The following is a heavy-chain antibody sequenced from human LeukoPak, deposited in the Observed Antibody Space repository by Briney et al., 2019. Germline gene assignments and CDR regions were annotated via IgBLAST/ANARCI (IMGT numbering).Heavy chain of an antibody. V-gene: IGHV5-10-1*01. D-gene: IGHD6-13*01. CDR1: GYSFTSYW. Sequence: GESLKISCKGSGYSFTSYWISWVRQMPGRGLEWMGSIDPSDSYNKNSPSFQGHVTISADKSISTAYLQWSSDKASDTSLYYCDRTISSWYSGIDYWGQGTLVAVSS. CDR3: DRTISSWYSGIDY. CDR2: IDPSDSYN. J-gene: IGHJ4*02.